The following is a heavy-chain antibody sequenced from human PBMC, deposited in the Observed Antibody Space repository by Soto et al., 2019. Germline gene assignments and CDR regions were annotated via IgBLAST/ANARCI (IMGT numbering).Heavy chain of an antibody. CDR1: GYTFTSYA. CDR2: INTNNSNP. Sequence: ASVKVSCKASGYTFTSYAMNWVRQAPGQGLEWMGWINTNNSNPTYSQRFTDRVTITMDASVSTAYLQICSLKSEDTAVYYCARDFSMVVVARGYWGQGTLVNVSS. D-gene: IGHD3-22*01. V-gene: IGHV7-4-1*01. CDR3: ARDFSMVVVARGY. J-gene: IGHJ4*02.